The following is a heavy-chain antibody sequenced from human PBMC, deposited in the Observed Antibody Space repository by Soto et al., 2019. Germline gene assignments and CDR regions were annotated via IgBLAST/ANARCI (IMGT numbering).Heavy chain of an antibody. J-gene: IGHJ4*02. D-gene: IGHD2-15*01. CDR2: IYHSGST. CDR3: ARGEVVALGY. Sequence: QLQLQESGSGLVKPSQTLSLTCAVSGGSISSGGYSWSWIRQPPGKGLEWIGYIYHSGSTYYNPSLXSXAXIXXDMSKNQFSLKLRSVTAADTAVYYCARGEVVALGYWGQGTLVTVSS. V-gene: IGHV4-30-2*01. CDR1: GGSISSGGYS.